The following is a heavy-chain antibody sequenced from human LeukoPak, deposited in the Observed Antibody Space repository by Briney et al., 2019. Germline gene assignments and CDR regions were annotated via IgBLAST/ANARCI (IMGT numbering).Heavy chain of an antibody. CDR1: VYTFTSYG. D-gene: IGHD3-10*01. CDR3: AGERFGELSNY. CDR2: VSAYNGNT. V-gene: IGHV1-18*01. Sequence: ASVKVSCKASVYTFTSYGISWVRQAPAQVLEWMGWVSAYNGNTNYAQKLQGRVTMTTDTSTSTANMELRSMRSDDTAVYYCAGERFGELSNYWGQGTLVTVSS. J-gene: IGHJ4*02.